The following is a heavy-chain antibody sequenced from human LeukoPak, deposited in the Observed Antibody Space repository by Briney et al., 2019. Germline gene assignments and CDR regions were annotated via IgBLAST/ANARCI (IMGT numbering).Heavy chain of an antibody. CDR1: GGSISSSSYY. CDR3: ARRGGYCSGVSCLSWFDP. CDR2: IYYSGST. D-gene: IGHD2-15*01. V-gene: IGHV4-39*01. J-gene: IGHJ5*02. Sequence: SETLSLTCTVSGGSISSSSYYWGWIRQPPGKGLEYIGSIYYSGSTYYNPSLKSRVTMSVGTSKNQFSLKLSSVTAADTAVYYCARRGGYCSGVSCLSWFDPWGQGTLVTVSS.